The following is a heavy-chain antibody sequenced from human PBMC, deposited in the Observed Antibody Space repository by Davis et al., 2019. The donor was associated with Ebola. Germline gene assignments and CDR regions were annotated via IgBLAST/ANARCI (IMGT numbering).Heavy chain of an antibody. D-gene: IGHD2-15*01. Sequence: PSETLSLTCAVNGGPFSAYYWTYIRQSPGMGLEWIGYIYYSGSTNYNPSLKSRVTMSVDTSKNQLSLKLNSVTAADTAVYYCARWPGYCSGGNCYSGLDVWGQGTTVTVSS. CDR2: IYYSGST. V-gene: IGHV4-34*11. CDR3: ARWPGYCSGGNCYSGLDV. J-gene: IGHJ6*02. CDR1: GGPFSAYY.